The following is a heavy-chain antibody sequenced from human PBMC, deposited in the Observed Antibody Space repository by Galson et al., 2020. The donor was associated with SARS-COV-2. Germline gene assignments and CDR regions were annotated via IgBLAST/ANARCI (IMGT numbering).Heavy chain of an antibody. Sequence: GESLKISRKGSGYSFPSYWIGWVRQMPGKGLEWMGIIYPGDSDTRYSPSFQGQVSISADKSISTAYLQWSSLKASDNAMYYCARVDDNVVVPAAKGYNWFGPWGQGTLVTVSS. CDR1: GYSFPSYW. V-gene: IGHV5-51*01. D-gene: IGHD2-2*01. CDR3: ARVDDNVVVPAAKGYNWFGP. CDR2: IYPGDSDT. J-gene: IGHJ5*02.